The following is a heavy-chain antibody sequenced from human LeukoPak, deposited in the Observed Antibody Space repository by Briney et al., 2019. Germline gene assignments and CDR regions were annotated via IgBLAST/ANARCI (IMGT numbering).Heavy chain of an antibody. CDR2: IYHSGST. CDR1: GYSISSCYY. V-gene: IGHV4-38-2*01. Sequence: SETLSLTCAVPGYSISSCYYWGWIRQPPGKGLEWIGSIYHSGSTYYNPSLKSRVTISVDTSKNQFSLKLSSVTAADTAVYYCARGAPGLRDLPLFDYWGQGTLVTVSS. J-gene: IGHJ4*02. CDR3: ARGAPGLRDLPLFDY. D-gene: IGHD5-12*01.